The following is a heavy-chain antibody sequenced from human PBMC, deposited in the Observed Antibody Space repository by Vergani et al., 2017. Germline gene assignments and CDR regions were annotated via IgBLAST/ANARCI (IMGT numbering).Heavy chain of an antibody. D-gene: IGHD4-11*01. CDR2: ISGSGGST. CDR3: AKYSNYGLGKVYYYYYYMDV. J-gene: IGHJ6*03. V-gene: IGHV3-23*04. Sequence: VQLVESGGGVVQPGRSLRLSCAASGFTFSSYAMSWVRQAPGKGLEWVSAISGSGGSTYYADSVKGRFTISRDNSKNTLYLQMNSLRAEDTAVYYCAKYSNYGLGKVYYYYYYMDVWGKGTTVTVSS. CDR1: GFTFSSYA.